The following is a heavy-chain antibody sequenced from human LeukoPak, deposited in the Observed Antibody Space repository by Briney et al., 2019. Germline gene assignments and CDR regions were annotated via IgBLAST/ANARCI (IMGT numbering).Heavy chain of an antibody. D-gene: IGHD3-10*01. CDR2: IRYDASNK. CDR3: ARHVWFGEHNGHENWFDP. Sequence: GGSLRLSCAASGFTFSNYGMHWVRQAPGKGLEWVAFIRYDASNKYYADSVKGRFTIFRDNSKNTLYLQMNSLTAEDTAVYYCARHVWFGEHNGHENWFDPWGQGTLVIVSS. J-gene: IGHJ5*02. CDR1: GFTFSNYG. V-gene: IGHV3-30*02.